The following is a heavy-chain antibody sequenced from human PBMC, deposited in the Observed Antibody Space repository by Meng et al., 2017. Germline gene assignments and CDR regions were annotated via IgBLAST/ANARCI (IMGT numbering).Heavy chain of an antibody. Sequence: ASVKVSCKASGYTFTSYAMHWVRQAPGQRLEWMGWINAGNGNTKYSQKFQGRVTMTRNTSISTAYMELSSLRSEDTAVYYCARGYYDFWSGYYGREDWFDPWGQGTRVTVSS. CDR1: GYTFTSYA. CDR3: ARGYYDFWSGYYGREDWFDP. V-gene: IGHV1-3*01. D-gene: IGHD3-3*01. J-gene: IGHJ5*02. CDR2: INAGNGNT.